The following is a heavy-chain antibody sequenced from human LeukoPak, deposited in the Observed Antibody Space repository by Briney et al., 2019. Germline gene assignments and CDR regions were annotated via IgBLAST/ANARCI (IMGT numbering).Heavy chain of an antibody. Sequence: GGSLRLSCAASGFTFSSYGMHRVRQAPDKGLEWVAVISYDGSNKYYADSVKGRFTISRDNSKNTLYLQMNSLRAEDTAVYYCVGVVSYYYGMDVWGQGTTVIVSS. J-gene: IGHJ6*02. CDR1: GFTFSSYG. D-gene: IGHD3-3*01. CDR3: VGVVSYYYGMDV. CDR2: ISYDGSNK. V-gene: IGHV3-30*03.